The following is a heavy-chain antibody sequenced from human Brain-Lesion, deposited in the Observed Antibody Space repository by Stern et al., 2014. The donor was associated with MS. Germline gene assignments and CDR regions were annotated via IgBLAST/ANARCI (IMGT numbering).Heavy chain of an antibody. J-gene: IGHJ6*02. CDR1: GGSISSGGYY. CDR2: IFNSGST. V-gene: IGHV4-61*02. D-gene: IGHD2-2*01. Sequence: VQLVESGPGLVKPSQTLSLSCTVSGGSISSGGYYWSWIRQPAGKGLEWIGRIFNSGSTSYNPPLQSRVTISIDTSKNQFSLRLNSMTAADTAVYYCARGRVVPGFQYYATDVWGQGTTVIVSS. CDR3: ARGRVVPGFQYYATDV.